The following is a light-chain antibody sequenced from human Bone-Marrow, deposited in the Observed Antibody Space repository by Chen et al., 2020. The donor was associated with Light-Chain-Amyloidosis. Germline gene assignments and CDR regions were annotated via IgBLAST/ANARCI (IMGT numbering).Light chain of an antibody. CDR1: SSDVGGYNY. J-gene: IGLJ1*01. CDR3: CSDAGRYAYV. Sequence: QSALTQPRSVSGSPGQSVTISCTGTSSDVGGYNYVSWYQQHPGKAPKLMIYDVSKRPSGVPDRLSGAKSGDTASLPISWLQGEDEADYYCCSDAGRYAYVVGTGPKVTAL. CDR2: DVS. V-gene: IGLV2-11*01.